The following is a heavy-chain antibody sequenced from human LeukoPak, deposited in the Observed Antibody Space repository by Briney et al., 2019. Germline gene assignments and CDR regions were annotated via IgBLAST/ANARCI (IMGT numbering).Heavy chain of an antibody. V-gene: IGHV4-59*01. J-gene: IGHJ6*03. CDR2: IYNSATT. CDR3: ARNSSSSWGYYSMDV. Sequence: SETLSLTCSVSGASISSYSWSWIRQTPGKGLEWIGYIYNSATTNYNPSLKSRLTIPVDTSKNQISLKLTSVTAADTAVYYCARNSSSSWGYYSMDVWGKGTTVTVSS. CDR1: GASISSYS. D-gene: IGHD6-13*01.